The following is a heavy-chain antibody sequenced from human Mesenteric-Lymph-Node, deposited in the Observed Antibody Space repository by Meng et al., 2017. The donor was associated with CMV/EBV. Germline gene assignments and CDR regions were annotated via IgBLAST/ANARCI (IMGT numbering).Heavy chain of an antibody. CDR2: ISYDGSNK. Sequence: GESLKISCAASGFTFSSYAMHWVRQAPGKGLEWVAVISYDGSNKYYADSVKGRFTISRDNSKNTLYLQMNSLRAEDTAVYYCAREGYCSSTSCLDYYFDYWGQGTLVTVSS. J-gene: IGHJ4*02. CDR1: GFTFSSYA. CDR3: AREGYCSSTSCLDYYFDY. D-gene: IGHD2-2*01. V-gene: IGHV3-30-3*01.